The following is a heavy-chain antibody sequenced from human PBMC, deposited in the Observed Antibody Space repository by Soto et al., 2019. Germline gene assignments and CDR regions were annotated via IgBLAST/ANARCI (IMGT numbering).Heavy chain of an antibody. V-gene: IGHV4-34*01. CDR1: GGSFSGYY. J-gene: IGHJ5*02. Sequence: QVQLQQWGAGLLKPSETLSLTCAVYGGSFSGYYWSWIRQPPGKGLEWIGEINHSGSTNYNPSLKSRGTIAVDTSKNQFSLKLSSVTAADTAVYYCARGPIIDFWSGYYRIGWFDPWGQGTLVTVSS. CDR3: ARGPIIDFWSGYYRIGWFDP. CDR2: INHSGST. D-gene: IGHD3-3*01.